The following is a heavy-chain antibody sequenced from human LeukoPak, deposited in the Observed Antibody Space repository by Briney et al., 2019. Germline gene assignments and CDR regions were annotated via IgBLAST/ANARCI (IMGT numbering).Heavy chain of an antibody. CDR3: AKSPCSGGSCYSLFGWFDP. D-gene: IGHD2-15*01. CDR1: GSTFSSYA. CDR2: ISGSGGST. V-gene: IGHV3-23*01. J-gene: IGHJ5*02. Sequence: GGSLRLSCAASGSTFSSYAMSWVRQAPGKGLEWVSAISGSGGSTYYADSVKGRFTISRDNSKNTLYLQMNSLRAEDTAVYYCAKSPCSGGSCYSLFGWFDPWGQGTLVTVSS.